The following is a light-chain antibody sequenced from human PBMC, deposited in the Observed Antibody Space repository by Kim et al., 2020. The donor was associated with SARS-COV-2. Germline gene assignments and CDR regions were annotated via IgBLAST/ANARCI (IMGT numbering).Light chain of an antibody. CDR2: GAS. CDR3: LRYNSAPWT. CDR1: QDISNS. V-gene: IGKV1-27*01. Sequence: GDRVTITCRASQDISNSLAWFQHTPGRAPKLLIYGASALHSEVPSRFSGSRSGTDFTLTISSLQPEDVATFYCLRYNSAPWTFGQGTKVDIK. J-gene: IGKJ1*01.